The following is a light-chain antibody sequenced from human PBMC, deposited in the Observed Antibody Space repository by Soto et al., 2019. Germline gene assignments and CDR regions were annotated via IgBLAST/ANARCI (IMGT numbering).Light chain of an antibody. J-gene: IGKJ3*01. Sequence: DIQMTQSPSTLSASVGDTVTITCRASQSISGWLAWYQQKPGKAPKLLIFDASILESGVPSRFSGSGSGTEFPLAISSLQPGDFATYYCQQCNSYPFTFGQGTTVDFK. CDR3: QQCNSYPFT. CDR1: QSISGW. CDR2: DAS. V-gene: IGKV1-5*01.